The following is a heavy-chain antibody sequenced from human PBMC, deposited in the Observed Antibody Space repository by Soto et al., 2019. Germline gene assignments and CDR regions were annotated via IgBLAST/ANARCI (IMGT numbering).Heavy chain of an antibody. J-gene: IGHJ5*02. V-gene: IGHV3-21*01. Sequence: PGGALRLFCAAAGYTFRSFTMKWVRQAPGKGLEWVSTISSNSAYIYYTDALRGRFTISRDNAKNSLHLQMNSLRAEDTAVYYCTRDASRDSSARCWFDHWGPGTLVPVSS. D-gene: IGHD6-19*01. CDR1: GYTFRSFT. CDR3: TRDASRDSSARCWFDH. CDR2: ISSNSAYI.